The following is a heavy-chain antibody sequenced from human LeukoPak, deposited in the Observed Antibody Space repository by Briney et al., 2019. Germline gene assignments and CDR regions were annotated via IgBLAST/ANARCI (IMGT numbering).Heavy chain of an antibody. CDR3: ARERVVAVAGAYYYYGMDV. CDR2: ISSSSTYI. V-gene: IGHV3-21*01. D-gene: IGHD6-19*01. J-gene: IGHJ6*02. Sequence: GGSLRLSCAASGFTFKNYKMNWVRQAPGKGLEWVSSISSSSTYIYYADFLKGRFNISRDNARNPLFLQINSLRAEDTAVCYCARERVVAVAGAYYYYGMDVWGPGTTVTVSS. CDR1: GFTFKNYK.